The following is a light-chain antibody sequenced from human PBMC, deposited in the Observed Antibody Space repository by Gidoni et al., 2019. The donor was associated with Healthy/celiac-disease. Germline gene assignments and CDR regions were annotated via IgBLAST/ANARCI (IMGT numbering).Light chain of an antibody. V-gene: IGKV1-5*03. CDR2: KAS. CDR3: QQYNSYLWT. J-gene: IGKJ1*01. Sequence: DIQMTQYPATLSTAVGDRVTITCRASQSSSSWVAWYQQKPGKAPKLLFYKASSLESGVPSRFRGSGSATEFILNISSLPPDVFATYYCQQYNSYLWTFXQXTKVEIK. CDR1: QSSSSW.